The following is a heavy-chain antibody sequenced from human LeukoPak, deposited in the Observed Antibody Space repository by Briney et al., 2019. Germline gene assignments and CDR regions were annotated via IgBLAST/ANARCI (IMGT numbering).Heavy chain of an antibody. V-gene: IGHV3-23*01. CDR2: ISGSGGVT. Sequence: GGSLRLSCVGSGFTFGSYAMSWVRQAPGKGLEWVSLISGSGGVTCYADSVKGRSTISRDNSKNTLYLHMNSLRAEDTATYYCAKEWDGSGTRLGWFDPWGKGTLVTVSS. CDR1: GFTFGSYA. CDR3: AKEWDGSGTRLGWFDP. J-gene: IGHJ5*02. D-gene: IGHD3-10*01.